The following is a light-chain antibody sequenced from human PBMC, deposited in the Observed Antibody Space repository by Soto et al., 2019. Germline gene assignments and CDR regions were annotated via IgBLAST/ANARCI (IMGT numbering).Light chain of an antibody. Sequence: QSALTQPASVSGSPGQSITISCTGTSSDIGAYNYVSWYQQHPGKAPKLLIYEVTNRPSGVSDRFSGSKSGNTASLTISGLQAEDEANYYCGTWDSSLSAYVFGTGTKLTVL. CDR1: SSDIGAYNY. V-gene: IGLV2-14*01. CDR3: GTWDSSLSAYV. CDR2: EVT. J-gene: IGLJ1*01.